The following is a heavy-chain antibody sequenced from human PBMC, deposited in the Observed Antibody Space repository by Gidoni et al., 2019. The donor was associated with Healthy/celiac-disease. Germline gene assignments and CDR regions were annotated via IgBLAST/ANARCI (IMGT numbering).Heavy chain of an antibody. V-gene: IGHV4-31*03. CDR1: GGSISRGGYY. CDR3: ARDSYCGGDCYSDYGMDV. CDR2: IYYSGST. Sequence: QVQLQESGPGLVKPSQTLSLTCTVSGGSISRGGYYWSWIRQHPGKGLEWIGYIYYSGSTYYNPSLKSRVTISVDTSKNQFSLKLSSVTAADTAVYYCARDSYCGGDCYSDYGMDVWGQGTTVTVSS. D-gene: IGHD2-21*02. J-gene: IGHJ6*02.